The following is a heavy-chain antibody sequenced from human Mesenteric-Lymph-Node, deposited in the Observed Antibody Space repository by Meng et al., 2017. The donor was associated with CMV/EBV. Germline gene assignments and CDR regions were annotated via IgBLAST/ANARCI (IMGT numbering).Heavy chain of an antibody. V-gene: IGHV3-30*02. CDR1: GFTFNSYG. CDR3: AKDQENFPVVPAAVD. CDR2: MRYDESNK. J-gene: IGHJ4*02. D-gene: IGHD2-2*01. Sequence: GESLKISCAASGFTFNSYGMHWVRQAPGKGLEWVAFMRYDESNKYYADSVKGRFTISRDNSKNTLYLQMNSLRAEDTAVYYCAKDQENFPVVPAAVDWGQGTLVTVSS.